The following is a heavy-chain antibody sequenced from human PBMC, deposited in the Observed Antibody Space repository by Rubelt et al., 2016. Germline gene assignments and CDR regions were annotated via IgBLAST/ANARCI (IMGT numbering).Heavy chain of an antibody. V-gene: IGHV3-7*01. Sequence: EVQLLESGGGLVQPGGSLRLSCAASGFTFSSYAMSWVRQAPGKGLEWVANIKQDGSERYCVDSVKGRFTISRDNSKNTLYLQMNSLRAEDTAVYYCAREGWTWGQGTLVTVSS. CDR2: IKQDGSER. D-gene: IGHD6-19*01. CDR1: GFTFSSYA. J-gene: IGHJ4*02. CDR3: AREGWT.